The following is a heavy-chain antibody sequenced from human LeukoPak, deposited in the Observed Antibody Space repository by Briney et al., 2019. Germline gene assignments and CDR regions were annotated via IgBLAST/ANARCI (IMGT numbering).Heavy chain of an antibody. J-gene: IGHJ4*02. CDR2: IYYSGST. CDR3: ASIKTYYDILTGYGPRYYFDY. CDR1: XGSISSYY. V-gene: IGHV4-59*01. Sequence: PSETLSLTXTVXXGSISSYYWSWIRQPPGKGLEWIGYIYYSGSTNYNPSLKSRVTISVDTSKNQFSLKLSSVTAADTAVYYCASIKTYYDILTGYGPRYYFDYWGQGTLVTVSS. D-gene: IGHD3-9*01.